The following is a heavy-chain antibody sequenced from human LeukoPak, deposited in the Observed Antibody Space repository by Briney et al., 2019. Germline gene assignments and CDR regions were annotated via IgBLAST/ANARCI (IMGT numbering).Heavy chain of an antibody. CDR1: GGSINTNY. J-gene: IGHJ1*01. CDR2: IYYSGST. V-gene: IGHV4-59*08. D-gene: IGHD2-21*02. CDR3: ARHCRGDCAAEYFQH. Sequence: PSETLSLTCTVSGGSINTNYWSWIRQPPGKGLEWIGYIYYSGSTNYHPSLKSRVTISVDTSKNQFSLKLSSVTAADTAVYYCARHCRGDCAAEYFQHWGQGTLVTVSS.